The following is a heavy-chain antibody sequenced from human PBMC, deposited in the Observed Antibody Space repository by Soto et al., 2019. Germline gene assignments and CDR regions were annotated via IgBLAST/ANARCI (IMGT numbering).Heavy chain of an antibody. Sequence: GGSLRLSCAASGFTFSSYAMHWVRQAPGKGLEWVAVISYDGSNKYYADSVKGRFTISRDNSKNTLYLQMNSLRAEDTAVYYCARPNFLQTTTVTDYWGQGTLVTVSS. CDR3: ARPNFLQTTTVTDY. CDR2: ISYDGSNK. V-gene: IGHV3-30-3*01. CDR1: GFTFSSYA. D-gene: IGHD4-17*01. J-gene: IGHJ4*02.